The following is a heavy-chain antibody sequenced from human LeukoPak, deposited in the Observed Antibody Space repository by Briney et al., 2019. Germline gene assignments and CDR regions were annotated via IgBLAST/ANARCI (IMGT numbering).Heavy chain of an antibody. CDR1: GFTFSSDW. CDR2: IKPDEGEK. Sequence: PGGSLRLSCAASGFTFSSDWMIWVRQAPGKGLEWVANIKPDEGEKYYVDSVKGRFTISRDNAKNSLYLQMNSLRAEDTADYYCVRYYTRHSWYFDLWGRGTLVTVSS. CDR3: VRYYTRHSWYFDL. V-gene: IGHV3-7*01. D-gene: IGHD3-10*01. J-gene: IGHJ2*01.